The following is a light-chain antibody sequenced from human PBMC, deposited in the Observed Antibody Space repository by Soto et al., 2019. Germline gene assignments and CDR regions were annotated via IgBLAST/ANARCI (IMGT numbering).Light chain of an antibody. V-gene: IGLV1-51*01. CDR2: ADN. CDR3: GSWDSSLSAYV. CDR1: SSNIGGNS. J-gene: IGLJ1*01. Sequence: QSVMTQPPSVSAAPGQKVTISCSGSSSNIGGNSVSWYQQLPGTAPKLLIYADNKRPSGIPDRFSGSKSGTSATLGITGFQTGDEADYYCGSWDSSLSAYVFGTGTKLTVL.